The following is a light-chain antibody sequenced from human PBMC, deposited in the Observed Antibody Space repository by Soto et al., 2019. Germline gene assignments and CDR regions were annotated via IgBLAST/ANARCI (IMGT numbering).Light chain of an antibody. J-gene: IGKJ2*01. CDR3: QQGHSTPYT. Sequence: DIQMTQSPSSLSASVGDSVTISCRARRNIRNYLNWYQQKPGKAPEHLIYASSTLYGGVASRFTCSGSGTDFTLTVSGVQSKDFATYFWQQGHSTPYTFGQGT. V-gene: IGKV1-39*01. CDR2: ASS. CDR1: RNIRNY.